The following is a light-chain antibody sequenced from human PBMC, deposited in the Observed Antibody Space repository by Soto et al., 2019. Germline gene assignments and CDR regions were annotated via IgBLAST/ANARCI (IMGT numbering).Light chain of an antibody. V-gene: IGKV3-15*01. Sequence: IVMAQSPATLSVSAGERATVSCRASQNIYSNIAWYQQRPGQAPRLLIYRASTRATGVPARFSGSGSGTEFTLTISSLQSQDFTVYSCLQYHNLWAFGQGTKVDIK. CDR2: RAS. J-gene: IGKJ1*01. CDR3: LQYHNLWA. CDR1: QNIYSN.